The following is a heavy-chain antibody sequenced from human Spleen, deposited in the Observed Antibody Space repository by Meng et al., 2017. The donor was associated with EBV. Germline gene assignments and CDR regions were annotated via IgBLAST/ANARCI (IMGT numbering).Heavy chain of an antibody. J-gene: IGHJ4*02. Sequence: QVQLVQSGAEVKKPGASVKVSCKVSGHTLTELSIHWVRQAPGKGLEWMGRINPNTGGTNFAQKFQGRFTMTRDTSITTAYMELTRLTSDDTAFYYCASDTLTGYYIDYWGQGTLVTVSS. D-gene: IGHD3-9*01. CDR1: GHTLTELS. CDR2: INPNTGGT. CDR3: ASDTLTGYYIDY. V-gene: IGHV1-2*06.